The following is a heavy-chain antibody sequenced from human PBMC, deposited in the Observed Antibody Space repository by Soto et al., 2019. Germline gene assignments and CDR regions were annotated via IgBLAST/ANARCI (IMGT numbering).Heavy chain of an antibody. D-gene: IGHD3-10*01. CDR1: GLSFRSHA. Sequence: GXLRLSCATSGLSFRSHAMGWVLQAPGKGLEWVSGISAGGDSTYYADSVKGRFAISTDSSRNTLSLQMSSLRAEDTAIYYCAGRPGSAPYYFDYWGQGTLVTVSS. V-gene: IGHV3-23*01. CDR3: AGRPGSAPYYFDY. J-gene: IGHJ4*02. CDR2: ISAGGDST.